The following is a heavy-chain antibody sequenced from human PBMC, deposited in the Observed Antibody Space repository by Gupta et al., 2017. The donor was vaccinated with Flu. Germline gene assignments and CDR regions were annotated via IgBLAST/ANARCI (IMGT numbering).Heavy chain of an antibody. CDR3: VRVTTSGSLFDYDY. D-gene: IGHD1-26*01. CDR1: GFTFSDHY. CDR2: SRNKARSYST. Sequence: EVQLVESGGGLVQPGGSLRLSCVVSGFTFSDHYVDWVRQAPGKGLEWVGRSRNKARSYSTEYAPSVRGRVIISRDDSRNSVDLKMNSRKIEDTAVYYCVRVTTSGSLFDYDYWGLGTLVIVSS. V-gene: IGHV3-72*01. J-gene: IGHJ4*02.